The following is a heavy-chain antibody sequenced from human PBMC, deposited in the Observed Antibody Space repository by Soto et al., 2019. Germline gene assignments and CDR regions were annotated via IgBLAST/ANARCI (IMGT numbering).Heavy chain of an antibody. CDR3: VWINVERDCYNFTDY. D-gene: IGHD2-21*01. V-gene: IGHV1-69*02. CDR1: GGTFSSYT. J-gene: IGHJ4*02. Sequence: QVQLVQSGAEVKKPGSSVKVSCKASGGTFSSYTISWVRQAPGQGLEWMGRIIPILGIANYAQKFQGRVTITADKSTSTAYMELSSLRSEDTAVYYCVWINVERDCYNFTDYWGQGTLVTVSS. CDR2: IIPILGIA.